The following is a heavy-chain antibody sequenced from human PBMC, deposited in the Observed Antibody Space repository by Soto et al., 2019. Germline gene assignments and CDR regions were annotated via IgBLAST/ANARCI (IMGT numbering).Heavy chain of an antibody. CDR2: IIPIFGTA. CDR3: ARDISGDGYNPGLDY. D-gene: IGHD5-12*01. J-gene: IGHJ4*02. CDR1: GGTFSSYA. Sequence: ASVKVSCKASGGTFSSYAISWVRQAPGQGLEWMGGIIPIFGTANYAQKFQGRVTITADESTSTAYMELSSLRSEDTAVYYCARDISGDGYNPGLDYWGQGTLVTVSS. V-gene: IGHV1-69*13.